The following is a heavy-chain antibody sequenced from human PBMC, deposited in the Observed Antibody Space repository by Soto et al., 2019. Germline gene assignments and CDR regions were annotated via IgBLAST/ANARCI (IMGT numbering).Heavy chain of an antibody. CDR2: ISYDGSNN. CDR1: GFTFSTYA. CDR3: ATASLYYGPTID. V-gene: IGHV3-30-3*01. J-gene: IGHJ4*02. D-gene: IGHD3-10*01. Sequence: TGGSLRLSCAASGFTFSTYAMHWVRQAPGKGLEWVAIISYDGSNNYYADSVKGRFTISRDNSKNTLYLQMNSLRPEDTAVYYCATASLYYGPTIDWGQGTLVTVSS.